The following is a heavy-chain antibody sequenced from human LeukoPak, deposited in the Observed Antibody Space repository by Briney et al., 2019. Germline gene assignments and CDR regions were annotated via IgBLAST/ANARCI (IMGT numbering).Heavy chain of an antibody. Sequence: PSETLSLTCTVSGGSISSSSYYWGWIRQPPGKGLEWIGSIYYSGSTYYNPSLKSRVTISVDTSKNQFSLKLSSVTAADTAVYYCARNPLVLVPAAMRGYNYYYGMDVWGQGTTVTVSS. D-gene: IGHD2-2*01. CDR1: GGSISSSSYY. J-gene: IGHJ6*02. CDR3: ARNPLVLVPAAMRGYNYYYGMDV. CDR2: IYYSGST. V-gene: IGHV4-39*01.